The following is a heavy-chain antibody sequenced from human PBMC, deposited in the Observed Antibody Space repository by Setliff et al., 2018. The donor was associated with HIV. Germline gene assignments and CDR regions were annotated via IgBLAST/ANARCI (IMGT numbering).Heavy chain of an antibody. Sequence: SETLSLTCTVSGDSISSYSWNWIRQPPGRGLEWIGYVYASGETNYNPSLKSRVTMSTDTSRNQFFLNLNYATAADTAVYFCARRVLQDSTITSSNWFDSWGQGTLVTVSS. CDR2: VYASGET. D-gene: IGHD2-2*01. CDR1: GDSISSYS. V-gene: IGHV4-4*09. J-gene: IGHJ5*01. CDR3: ARRVLQDSTITSSNWFDS.